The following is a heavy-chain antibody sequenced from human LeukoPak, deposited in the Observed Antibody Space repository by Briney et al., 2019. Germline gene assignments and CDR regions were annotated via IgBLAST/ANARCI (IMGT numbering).Heavy chain of an antibody. J-gene: IGHJ5*02. CDR3: AKMGGHFYGRATYDPNWFDH. D-gene: IGHD2/OR15-2a*01. Sequence: ASETLSLTCTVSGGSIRRNYWSWIRQAPQKGLEWIGYVYHSGRTNDSPSLKSRVTISLDMSQNQISLKLTSVTAADTALYYCAKMGGHFYGRATYDPNWFDHWGQGILVTVSS. CDR1: GGSIRRNY. CDR2: VYHSGRT. V-gene: IGHV4-59*01.